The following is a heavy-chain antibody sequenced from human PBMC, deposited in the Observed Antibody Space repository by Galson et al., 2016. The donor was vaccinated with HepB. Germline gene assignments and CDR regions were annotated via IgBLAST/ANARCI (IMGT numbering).Heavy chain of an antibody. CDR3: AGSRFAASGTFDY. CDR1: GFTFSSYG. J-gene: IGHJ4*02. V-gene: IGHV3-33*01. D-gene: IGHD6-13*01. CDR2: IWYDRSNK. Sequence: SLRLSCAASGFTFSSYGMHWVRQAPGKGLEWVALIWYDRSNKYYADSVKGRFTISRDNSKNTLYLQMNSLRDEDTAVYYCAGSRFAASGTFDYWGQGTLVTVSS.